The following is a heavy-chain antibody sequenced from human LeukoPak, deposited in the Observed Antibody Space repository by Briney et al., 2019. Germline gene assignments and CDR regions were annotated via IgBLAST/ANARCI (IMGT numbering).Heavy chain of an antibody. CDR2: IYYSGTT. D-gene: IGHD3-16*01. CDR3: ASALPFQLVH. Sequence: SETLSLTCTVSGDSMNSRSYFWGWVRQSPGKGLGWIGTIYYSGTTYYHPSLKSRVTISVDTSKNQFSLKLSSLTAADTAVYYCASALPFQLVHWGQGTLVTVSS. CDR1: GDSMNSRSYF. V-gene: IGHV4-39*01. J-gene: IGHJ1*01.